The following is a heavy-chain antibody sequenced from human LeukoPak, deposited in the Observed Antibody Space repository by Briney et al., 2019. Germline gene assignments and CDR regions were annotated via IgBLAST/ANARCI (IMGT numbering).Heavy chain of an antibody. J-gene: IGHJ6*03. V-gene: IGHV1-18*01. CDR2: ISAYNGNT. CDR1: GYTFTSYG. Sequence: ASVKVSCKASGYTFTSYGISWVRPAPGQGLEWMGWISAYNGNTNYAQKLQGRATRTTDTSTSTAYMELRRLRSDDTAVYYCARDSIGGSYLNYYYYYMDVWGKGTTVTVSS. D-gene: IGHD1-26*01. CDR3: ARDSIGGSYLNYYYYYMDV.